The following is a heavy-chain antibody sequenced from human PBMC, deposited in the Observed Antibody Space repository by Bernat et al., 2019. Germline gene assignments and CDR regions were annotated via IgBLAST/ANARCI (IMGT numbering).Heavy chain of an antibody. CDR1: GVSFSVYY. V-gene: IGHV4-34*01. CDR3: AGRRSSESEGDY. D-gene: IGHD6-13*01. Sequence: QVQLQPWGAGLLKPSETLSLTCAVYGVSFSVYYWSWIRQPPGKGLEWIGEINHSGSTNYNPPLKSRDSISGDRCKTEFSLRLRSVTAAGVAVYYCAGRRSSESEGDYWGQGTLVTVSS. J-gene: IGHJ4*02. CDR2: INHSGST.